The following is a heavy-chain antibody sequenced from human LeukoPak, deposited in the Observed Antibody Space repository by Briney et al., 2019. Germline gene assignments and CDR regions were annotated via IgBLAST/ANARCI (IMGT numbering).Heavy chain of an antibody. CDR1: GGSISSGGYY. V-gene: IGHV4-31*03. Sequence: SETLSLTCTVSGGSISSGGYYWSWIRQHPGKGLEWIGYIYYSGSTYYNPSLKSRVTISVDTSKNQFSLKLSSVTAADTAVYYCARDVGNWFDPWGQGTLVTVSS. CDR2: IYYSGST. CDR3: ARDVGNWFDP. J-gene: IGHJ5*02. D-gene: IGHD2-15*01.